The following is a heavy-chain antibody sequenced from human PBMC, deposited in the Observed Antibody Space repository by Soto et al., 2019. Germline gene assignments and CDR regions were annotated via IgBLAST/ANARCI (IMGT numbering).Heavy chain of an antibody. D-gene: IGHD2-21*02. Sequence: EVQLVESGGGLVQPGGSLTLSCAASGFTFSRYWMSWVRQAPGKGLEWVANIKQDGSEKYYVDSVKGRFTISRDHAANSLSLRMNSLRAEDTALYYCASSNYGDRDYWGQGTLVTVSS. V-gene: IGHV3-7*02. CDR1: GFTFSRYW. CDR3: ASSNYGDRDY. J-gene: IGHJ4*02. CDR2: IKQDGSEK.